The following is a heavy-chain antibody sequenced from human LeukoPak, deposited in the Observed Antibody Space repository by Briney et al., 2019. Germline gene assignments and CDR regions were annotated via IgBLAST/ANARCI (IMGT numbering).Heavy chain of an antibody. CDR3: ARHGEEAGYNAKTPDY. V-gene: IGHV4-39*01. D-gene: IGHD5-24*01. CDR1: VVSISGTNYY. J-gene: IGHJ4*02. CDR2: IHYRLPT. Sequence: SETLSLTCDVSVVSISGTNYYWGWIRQPPGMGLEWIGSIHYRLPTFYNPLLKSRVTISVDTSKNQISLRLRSVTAADTAVYYCARHGEEAGYNAKTPDYWGQGTLVTVSS.